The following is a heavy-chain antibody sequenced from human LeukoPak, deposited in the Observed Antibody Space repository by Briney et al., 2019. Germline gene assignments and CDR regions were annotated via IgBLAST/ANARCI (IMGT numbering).Heavy chain of an antibody. CDR2: ISSSSSYI. V-gene: IGHV3-21*01. D-gene: IGHD3-10*01. J-gene: IGHJ4*02. CDR1: GFTFSSYS. Sequence: GGSLRLSCAASGFTFSSYSMNWVRQAPGKGLEWVSSISSSSSYIYYADSVKGRFTISRDNAKNSLYLQMNSLRAEDTAVHYCASQLWFGESYFDYWGQGTLVTVSS. CDR3: ASQLWFGESYFDY.